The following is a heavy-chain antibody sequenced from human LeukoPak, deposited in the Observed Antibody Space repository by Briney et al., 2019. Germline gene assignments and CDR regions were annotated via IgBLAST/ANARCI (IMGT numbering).Heavy chain of an antibody. V-gene: IGHV4-59*01. Sequence: SETLSFTCTVSGGSISGYYWSWIRQPPGKGLEWIGCIYYSGSTNYNPSLKSRLTISVDTSKNQFSLKLSSVTAADTAVYYCARVRGNYFPDYWGQGTLVTVSS. CDR1: GGSISGYY. CDR2: IYYSGST. CDR3: ARVRGNYFPDY. D-gene: IGHD4-11*01. J-gene: IGHJ4*02.